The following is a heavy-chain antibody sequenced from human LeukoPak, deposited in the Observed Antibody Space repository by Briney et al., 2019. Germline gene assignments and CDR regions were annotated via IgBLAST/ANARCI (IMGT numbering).Heavy chain of an antibody. V-gene: IGHV3-21*01. CDR2: ISSSSSYI. J-gene: IGHJ6*02. CDR1: GFTFSSYS. Sequence: PGGSLRLSCAASGFTFSSYSMNWVRQAPGKGLEWVSSISSSSSYIYYADSVKGRFTISRDNAKNSLYLQMNSLRAEDTAVYYCARHDYNYYGMDVWGQGTTVTVSS. CDR3: ARHDYNYYGMDV.